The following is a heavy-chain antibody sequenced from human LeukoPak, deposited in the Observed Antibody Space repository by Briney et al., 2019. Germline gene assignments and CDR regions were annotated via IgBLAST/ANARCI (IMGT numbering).Heavy chain of an antibody. CDR2: ISSSSSTI. D-gene: IGHD1-26*01. V-gene: IGHV3-48*01. CDR3: ARSLVVGATYPYH. CDR1: GFTFSSYG. J-gene: IGHJ5*02. Sequence: PGGSLRLSCAASGFTFSSYGMTWVRQAPGKGLEWVSYISSSSSTIYYADSVKGRFTISRDNAKNSLYLQLNSLRAEDTAVYYCARSLVVGATYPYHWSQETLVTVSS.